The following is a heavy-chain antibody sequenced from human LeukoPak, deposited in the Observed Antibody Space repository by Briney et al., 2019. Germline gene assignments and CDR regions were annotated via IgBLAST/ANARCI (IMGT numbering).Heavy chain of an antibody. CDR2: ISSSSTTI. CDR3: ARELAVPATGD. CDR1: GFTFSSYT. Sequence: PGGSLRLSCAASGFTFSSYTMNWVRQAPGKGLEWVSYISSSSTTIYYADSVKSRFTISRDNAKNSLYLQMNSLRAEDTAVYYCARELAVPATGDWGQGTLVTVSS. V-gene: IGHV3-48*01. J-gene: IGHJ4*02. D-gene: IGHD2-15*01.